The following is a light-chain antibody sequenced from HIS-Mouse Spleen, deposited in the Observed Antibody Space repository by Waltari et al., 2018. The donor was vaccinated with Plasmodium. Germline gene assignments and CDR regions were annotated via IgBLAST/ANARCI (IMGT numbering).Light chain of an antibody. Sequence: EIVLTQSPGTLSLSPGDRATLSCRASQSVSSSYLAWYQQKPDQAPRLLIYGASSRRTGIPDTFIGSGSGTDFTLTISRLEPEDFAVYYCQQYGSSPYTFGQGTKLEIK. CDR2: GAS. CDR1: QSVSSSY. J-gene: IGKJ2*01. V-gene: IGKV3-20*01. CDR3: QQYGSSPYT.